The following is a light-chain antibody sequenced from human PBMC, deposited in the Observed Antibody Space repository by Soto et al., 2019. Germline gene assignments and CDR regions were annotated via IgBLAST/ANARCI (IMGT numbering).Light chain of an antibody. V-gene: IGLV2-18*02. CDR1: VSGLGSYDR. CDR3: SSYTGSRTVV. CDR2: EVN. Sequence: QSALTQPPSVSGSPGQSVTISCTGTVSGLGSYDRVSWYQQPPGTAPKLMIYEVNNRPSGVPDRFSGSKSGNTASLTISGLQAEDEADYYCSSYTGSRTVVFGGGTKLTVL. J-gene: IGLJ2*01.